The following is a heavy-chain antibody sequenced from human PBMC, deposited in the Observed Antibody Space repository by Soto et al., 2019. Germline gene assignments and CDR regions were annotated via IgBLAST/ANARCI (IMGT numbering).Heavy chain of an antibody. V-gene: IGHV3-30*18. J-gene: IGHJ4*02. CDR3: AQDNRITGTTGSFDY. Sequence: QVQLVESGGGVVQPGRSLRLSCAASGFTFSSYGMHWVRQAPGKGLEWLAVISYDGSNKYYADSVKGRFTISRDNSKNTLYLQMNSLRAEDTAVYYCAQDNRITGTTGSFDYWGQGTLVTVSS. CDR2: ISYDGSNK. D-gene: IGHD1-7*01. CDR1: GFTFSSYG.